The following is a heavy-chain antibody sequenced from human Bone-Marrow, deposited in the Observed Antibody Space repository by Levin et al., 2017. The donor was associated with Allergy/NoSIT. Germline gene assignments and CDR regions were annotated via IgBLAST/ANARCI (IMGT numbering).Heavy chain of an antibody. V-gene: IGHV3-30*03. CDR1: AFTFSTYG. J-gene: IGHJ4*02. CDR3: ARGGQALLWFASTIEF. D-gene: IGHD3-10*01. Sequence: GESLKISCAASAFTFSTYGMHWVRQAPGKGPEWMAAISYDGSNKYYADSVKGRFTVSRDNSMNTLFLEMTSLRAEDTAVYYCARGGQALLWFASTIEFWGQGTLVTVSS. CDR2: ISYDGSNK.